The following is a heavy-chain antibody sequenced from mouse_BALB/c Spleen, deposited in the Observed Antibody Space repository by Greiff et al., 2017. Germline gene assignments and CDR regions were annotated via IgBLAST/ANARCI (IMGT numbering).Heavy chain of an antibody. Sequence: EVQRVESGGGLVQPGGSMKLSCVASEFTFSNYWMNWVRQSPEKGLEWVAEIRLKSNNYATHYAESVKGRFTISRDDSKSSVYLQMNNLRAEDTGIYYCTRPGNYGAMDYWGQGTSVTVSS. CDR2: IRLKSNNYAT. V-gene: IGHV6-6*02. CDR1: EFTFSNYW. D-gene: IGHD2-1*01. CDR3: TRPGNYGAMDY. J-gene: IGHJ4*01.